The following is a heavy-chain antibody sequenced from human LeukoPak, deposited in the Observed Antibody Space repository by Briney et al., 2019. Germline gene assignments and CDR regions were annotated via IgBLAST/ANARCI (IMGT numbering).Heavy chain of an antibody. D-gene: IGHD2-21*02. J-gene: IGHJ4*02. V-gene: IGHV4-59*01. CDR3: ARGRLKYESSSLDY. Sequence: SETLSLTCNVSGGSISSYYWSWIRQPPGKGLEWIGYVSYSGSPNYNPSLKSRVTISLDTSKNQFSLKLSSVTAADTAVYYCARGRLKYESSSLDYWGQGTLVTVSS. CDR2: VSYSGSP. CDR1: GGSISSYY.